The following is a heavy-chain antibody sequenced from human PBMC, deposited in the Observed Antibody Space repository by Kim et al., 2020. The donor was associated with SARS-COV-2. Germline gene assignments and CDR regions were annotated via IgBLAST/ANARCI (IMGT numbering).Heavy chain of an antibody. V-gene: IGHV4-34*01. CDR2: INHSGST. CDR3: ARGGNTPGGKYCSSTSCYTGWFDP. Sequence: SETLSLTCAVYGGSFSGYYWSWIRQPPGKGLEWIGEINHSGSTNYNPSLKSRVTISVDTSKNQFSLKLSSVTAADTAVYYCARGGNTPGGKYCSSTSCYTGWFDPWGQGTLVTVSS. D-gene: IGHD2-2*02. J-gene: IGHJ5*02. CDR1: GGSFSGYY.